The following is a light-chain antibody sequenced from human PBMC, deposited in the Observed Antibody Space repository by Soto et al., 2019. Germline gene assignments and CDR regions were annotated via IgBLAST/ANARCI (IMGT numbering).Light chain of an antibody. CDR3: QQYNNWPYT. CDR2: GAS. V-gene: IGKV3-15*01. CDR1: QSVSSN. J-gene: IGKJ2*01. Sequence: EIVMTQSPATLSVSPGERATLSCRASQSVSSNLAWYQQKPGQAPRLLIYGASTRATGIPARFSGSGSGTEFSLIISSLQSEDFAVYHCQQYNNWPYTFGQGTKLEIK.